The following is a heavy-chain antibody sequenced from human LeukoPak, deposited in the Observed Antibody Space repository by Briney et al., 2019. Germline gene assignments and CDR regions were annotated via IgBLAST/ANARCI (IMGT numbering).Heavy chain of an antibody. CDR2: IYYSGST. J-gene: IGHJ4*02. Sequence: SETLSLTCTVSGGSISSSSYYWGWIRQPPGKGLEWIGSIYYSGSTYYNPSLKSRVTISVDTSKNQFSLKLSSVTAADTAVYYCARPPYFYDSDDDFWARGTLVKDYWGQGILVTVSS. V-gene: IGHV4-39*01. CDR1: GGSISSSSYY. CDR3: ARPPYFYDSDDDFWARGTLVKDY. D-gene: IGHD3-22*01.